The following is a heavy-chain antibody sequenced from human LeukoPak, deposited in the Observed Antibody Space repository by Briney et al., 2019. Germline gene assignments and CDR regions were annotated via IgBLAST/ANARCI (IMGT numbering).Heavy chain of an antibody. CDR2: ISSSGSTI. J-gene: IGHJ6*03. CDR3: ARTVSGWYSGYYYCMDV. Sequence: GGSLRLSCAASGFTFSSYEMNWVRQAPGKGLEWVSYISSSGSTIYYADSAKGRFTISRDNAKNSLYLQMNSLRAEDTAVYYCARTVSGWYSGYYYCMDVWGKGTTVTISS. CDR1: GFTFSSYE. V-gene: IGHV3-48*03. D-gene: IGHD6-19*01.